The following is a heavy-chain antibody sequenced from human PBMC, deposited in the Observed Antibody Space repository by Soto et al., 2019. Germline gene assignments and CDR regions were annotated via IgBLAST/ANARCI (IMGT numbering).Heavy chain of an antibody. D-gene: IGHD4-17*01. V-gene: IGHV3-23*01. Sequence: GGSLRLSCAASGFTFSSYAMSWVRQAPGKGLEWVSAISGSGGSTYYADSVKGRFTISRDNSKNTLYLQMNSLRAEDTAVYYCAKGSTVTVNSDLDYWGQGTLVTVSS. CDR2: ISGSGGST. CDR1: GFTFSSYA. CDR3: AKGSTVTVNSDLDY. J-gene: IGHJ4*02.